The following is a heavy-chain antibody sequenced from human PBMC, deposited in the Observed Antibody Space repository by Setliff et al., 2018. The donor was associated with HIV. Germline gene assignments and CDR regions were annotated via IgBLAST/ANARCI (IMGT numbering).Heavy chain of an antibody. CDR2: IYYSGNT. Sequence: SETLSLTCTVSGGSVSDYYWSWIRQPPGRGLEWIGYIYYSGNTNYKPPLKRRVTISVDTSKNQFSLKLRSVTAADTAVYYCARERSSGYHSYYYHYGMDVWGQGTTVTVSS. J-gene: IGHJ6*02. D-gene: IGHD3-22*01. CDR1: GGSVSDYY. V-gene: IGHV4-59*02. CDR3: ARERSSGYHSYYYHYGMDV.